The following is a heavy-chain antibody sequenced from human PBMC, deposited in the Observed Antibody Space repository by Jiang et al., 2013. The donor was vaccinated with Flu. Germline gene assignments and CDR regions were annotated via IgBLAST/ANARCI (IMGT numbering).Heavy chain of an antibody. CDR3: ATVMYSGSYYGWFDP. CDR1: GYTFTSYY. V-gene: IGHV1-46*01. Sequence: SGAEVKKPGASVQVSCKASGYTFTSYYIHWVRQAPGQGLEWMGLINPITGSTNYAQRFRGRVTMTRDTSTTTIHMDVSSLRSEDTAVYYCATVMYSGSYYGWFDPWGQGTLVTVSS. CDR2: INPITGST. J-gene: IGHJ5*02. D-gene: IGHD1-26*01.